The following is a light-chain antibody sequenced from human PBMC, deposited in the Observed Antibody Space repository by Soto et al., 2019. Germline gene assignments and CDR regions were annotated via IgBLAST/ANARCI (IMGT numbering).Light chain of an antibody. V-gene: IGKV3-20*01. CDR1: QSVSSSY. J-gene: IGKJ1*01. CDR2: GAS. Sequence: EIVLTQSPANLSLSPLYRATLSCIASQSVSSSYLAWYQQKPGQAPRLLIYGASSRATGIPDRFSGSGSGTEFTLTISSLQPDDFATYYCLQYNNYLWTFGQGTKVDIK. CDR3: LQYNNYLWT.